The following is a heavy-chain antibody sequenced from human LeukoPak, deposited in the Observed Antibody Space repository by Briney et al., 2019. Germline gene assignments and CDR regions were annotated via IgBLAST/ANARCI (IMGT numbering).Heavy chain of an antibody. CDR3: ARGCYSESSGPCYYGLDV. Sequence: PGGSLRLSCAASGFTFSDHYMDWVRQAPGKGLEWVGRVRKKVNSYTTEYAASAKGRFTISRDDSKKSLYLQMNSLKTEDTAVYYCARGCYSESSGPCYYGLDVWSQGTTVTVSS. D-gene: IGHD3-22*01. CDR2: VRKKVNSYTT. J-gene: IGHJ6*02. V-gene: IGHV3-72*01. CDR1: GFTFSDHY.